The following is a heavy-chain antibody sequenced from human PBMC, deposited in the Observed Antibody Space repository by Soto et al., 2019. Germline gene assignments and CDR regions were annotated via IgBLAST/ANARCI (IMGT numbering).Heavy chain of an antibody. CDR2: ISAYNGNT. D-gene: IGHD4-17*01. CDR1: GYTFTSYG. CDR3: ARDTPSTVTANFFDY. J-gene: IGHJ4*02. V-gene: IGHV1-18*04. Sequence: ASVKVSCKASGYTFTSYGISWARQAPGQGLEWMGWISAYNGNTNYAQKLQGRVTMTTDTSTSTAYMELRSLRSDDTAVYYCARDTPSTVTANFFDYWGQGTLVTVSS.